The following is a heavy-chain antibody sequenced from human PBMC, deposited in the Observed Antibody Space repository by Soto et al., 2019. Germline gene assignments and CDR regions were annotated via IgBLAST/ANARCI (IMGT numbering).Heavy chain of an antibody. Sequence: SETLSLTCTVSGGSISSYYWSWIRQPPGKGLEWIGYIYYSGSTNYNPSLKSRATISVDTSKNQFSLRLSSVTAADTAVYYCARGSGYGAASFDYWGQGTLVTVSS. CDR1: GGSISSYY. J-gene: IGHJ4*02. V-gene: IGHV4-59*01. CDR3: ARGSGYGAASFDY. CDR2: IYYSGST. D-gene: IGHD5-12*01.